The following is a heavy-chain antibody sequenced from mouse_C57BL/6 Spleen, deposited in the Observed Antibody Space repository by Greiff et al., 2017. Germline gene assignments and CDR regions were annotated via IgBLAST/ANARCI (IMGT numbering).Heavy chain of an antibody. J-gene: IGHJ4*01. CDR2: IRNKANGYTT. V-gene: IGHV7-3*01. CDR1: GFTFTDYY. Sequence: DVKLVESGGGLVQPGGSLSLSCAASGFTFTDYYMSWVRQPPGKALEWLGFIRNKANGYTTEYSASVKGRFTISRDNSQSILYLQMNALRAEDSATYYCARYIEVITTVGAMDYWGQGTSVTVSS. D-gene: IGHD1-1*01. CDR3: ARYIEVITTVGAMDY.